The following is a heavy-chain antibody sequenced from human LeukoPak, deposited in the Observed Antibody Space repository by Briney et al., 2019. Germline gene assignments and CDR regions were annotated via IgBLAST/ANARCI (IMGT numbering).Heavy chain of an antibody. J-gene: IGHJ3*02. CDR2: IYPYDTDT. Sequence: GESLKISCKGSGSSFTSYWIVWVRQMPGKGLEWMWIIYPYDTDTRYSPSFQGQVTISADKSISTAYLQWSSLKASDTGMYYCARTTSGYCSSTRCYFFTFDIWGEGTMVTVSS. V-gene: IGHV5-51*01. CDR3: ARTTSGYCSSTRCYFFTFDI. CDR1: GSSFTSYW. D-gene: IGHD2-2*03.